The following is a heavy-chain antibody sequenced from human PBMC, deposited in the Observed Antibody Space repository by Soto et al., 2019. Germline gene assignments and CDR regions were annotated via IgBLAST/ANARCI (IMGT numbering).Heavy chain of an antibody. V-gene: IGHV1-58*01. CDR1: GFTFTSSA. D-gene: IGHD3-22*01. J-gene: IGHJ4*02. CDR2: IVVGSGNT. Sequence: ASVKVSCKASGFTFTSSAVQWVRQARGQRLEWIGWIVVGSGNTNYAQKFQERVTITRDMSTSTAYMELSSLRSEDTAVYYCAASQYYYDSSGATSSDYWGEVTLVTV. CDR3: AASQYYYDSSGATSSDY.